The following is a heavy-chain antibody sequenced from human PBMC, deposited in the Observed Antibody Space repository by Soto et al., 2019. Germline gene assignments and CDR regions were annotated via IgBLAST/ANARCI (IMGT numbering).Heavy chain of an antibody. D-gene: IGHD2-2*01. V-gene: IGHV4-31*03. CDR1: GGSISSGGYY. CDR2: IYYSGST. Sequence: QVQLQESGPGLVKPSQTLSLTCTVSGGSISSGGYYWSWIRQHPGKGLEWIGFIYYSGSTYYNPSLKSRVTISVDTSNNQFSLKRSSVTAADTAVYYCARDRRGYCSSNSCSNPPLGYYYYMDVWGKGTTVTVSS. CDR3: ARDRRGYCSSNSCSNPPLGYYYYMDV. J-gene: IGHJ6*03.